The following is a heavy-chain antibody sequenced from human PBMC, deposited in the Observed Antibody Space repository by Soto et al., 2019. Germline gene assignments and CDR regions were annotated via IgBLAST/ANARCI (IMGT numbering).Heavy chain of an antibody. CDR1: GFTFSSYA. D-gene: IGHD2-15*01. CDR3: AKDQTDCSGGSCYDNYYYYGMDV. V-gene: IGHV3-23*01. CDR2: ISGSGGST. J-gene: IGHJ6*02. Sequence: GSLRLSCAASGFTFSSYAMSWVRQAPGKGLEWVSAISGSGGSTYYADSVKGRFTISRDNSKNTLYLQMNSLRAEDTAVYYCAKDQTDCSGGSCYDNYYYYGMDVWGQGTTVTVSS.